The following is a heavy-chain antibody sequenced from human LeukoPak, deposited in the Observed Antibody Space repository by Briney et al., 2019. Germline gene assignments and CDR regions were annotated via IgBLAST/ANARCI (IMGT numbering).Heavy chain of an antibody. CDR2: ISGGSGNT. V-gene: IGHV3-23*01. Sequence: GGSLRLSCAASGCTFSSYWMHWVRQAPGKGLEWVSTISGGSGNTHYADSVKGRFTISRDNSKNTLYLQMNSLRAEDTAIYYCAKGCTTNWRTSDYWGQGTLVSVSS. J-gene: IGHJ4*02. CDR1: GCTFSSYW. CDR3: AKGCTTNWRTSDY. D-gene: IGHD1-1*01.